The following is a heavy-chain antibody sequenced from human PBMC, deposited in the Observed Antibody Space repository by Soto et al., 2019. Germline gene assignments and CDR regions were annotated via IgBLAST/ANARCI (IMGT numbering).Heavy chain of an antibody. J-gene: IGHJ6*03. CDR1: GSTFSSYV. CDR2: ISGSGGST. CDR3: AKDNARNPNYYYYYMGV. Sequence: EVQLLESGGGLVQPGGSPPPPPAASGSTFSSYVMSWVRQAPGKGLEWVSAISGSGGSTYYADSVKGRFTISRDNSKNTLYLQMNSLRAEDTAVYYCAKDNARNPNYYYYYMGVWGKGTTVTVSS. V-gene: IGHV3-23*01.